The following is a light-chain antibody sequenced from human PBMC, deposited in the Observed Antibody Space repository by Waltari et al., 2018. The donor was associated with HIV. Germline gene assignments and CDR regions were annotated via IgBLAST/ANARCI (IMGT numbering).Light chain of an antibody. Sequence: QSALTQPRSVSGSPGQSVTSSCTGSNNDIGSYSYVSWYPPHPHEAPTVIIYDVDQRPSGVPDRFSGSRSGNTASLTISGLQTEDESDYYCCSYAGTNIWVFGTGTKVTV. CDR1: NNDIGSYSY. V-gene: IGLV2-11*01. CDR2: DVD. J-gene: IGLJ1*01. CDR3: CSYAGTNIWV.